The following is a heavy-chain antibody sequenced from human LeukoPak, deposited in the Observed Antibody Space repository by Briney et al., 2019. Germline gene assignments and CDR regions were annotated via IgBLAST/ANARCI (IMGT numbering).Heavy chain of an antibody. CDR2: ISSNGGST. Sequence: GGSLRLSCAASGFTCSSYAMHWVRQAPGKGLEYVSAISSNGGSTYYANSVKGRFTISRDNSKNTLYLQMGSLRAEDMAVYYCARGWELLGIDYWGQGTLVTVSS. J-gene: IGHJ4*02. CDR1: GFTCSSYA. CDR3: ARGWELLGIDY. V-gene: IGHV3-64*01. D-gene: IGHD1-26*01.